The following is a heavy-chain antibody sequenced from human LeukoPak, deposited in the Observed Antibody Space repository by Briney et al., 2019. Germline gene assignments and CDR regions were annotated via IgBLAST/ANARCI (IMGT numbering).Heavy chain of an antibody. CDR1: GYTFTSYG. CDR2: IIPIFGTA. D-gene: IGHD3-22*01. CDR3: ARDRDYYDSSGYDFDY. Sequence: ASVKVSCKASGYTFTSYGISWVRQAPGQGLEWMGGIIPIFGTANYAQKFQGRVTITADESTSTAYMELSSLRSEDTAVYYCARDRDYYDSSGYDFDYWGQGTLVTVSS. J-gene: IGHJ4*02. V-gene: IGHV1-69*13.